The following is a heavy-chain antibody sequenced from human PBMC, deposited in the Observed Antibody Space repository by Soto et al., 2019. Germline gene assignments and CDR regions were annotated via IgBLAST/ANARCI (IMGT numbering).Heavy chain of an antibody. D-gene: IGHD3-3*01. J-gene: IGHJ4*02. CDR1: GGSISSSSYY. CDR2: IYYSGST. V-gene: IGHV4-39*01. CDR3: ARIQNYDFWSGFKYYFDY. Sequence: QLQLQESGPGLVKPSETLSLTCTVSGGSISSSSYYWGWIRQRPGKGLEWIGSIYYSGSTYYDPSLKSRVTISVDTSKNQFSLKLSSVTTADTAVYYCARIQNYDFWSGFKYYFDYWGQGTLVTVSS.